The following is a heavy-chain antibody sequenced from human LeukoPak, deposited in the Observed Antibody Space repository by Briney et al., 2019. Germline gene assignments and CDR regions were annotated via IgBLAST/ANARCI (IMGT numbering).Heavy chain of an antibody. CDR3: ARGADFGVVNLPAAFDI. CDR1: GYTFTSYD. Sequence: GASVKVSCKASGYTFTSYDINWVRQATGQGLEWMGWMNPNSGNTGYAQKFRGRVTITRNTSISTAYMELSSLRSEDTAVYYCARGADFGVVNLPAAFDIWGQGTMVTVSS. J-gene: IGHJ3*02. CDR2: MNPNSGNT. V-gene: IGHV1-8*03. D-gene: IGHD3-3*01.